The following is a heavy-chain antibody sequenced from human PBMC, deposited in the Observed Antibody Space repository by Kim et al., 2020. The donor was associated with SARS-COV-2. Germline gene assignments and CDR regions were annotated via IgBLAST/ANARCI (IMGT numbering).Heavy chain of an antibody. CDR1: GFTFSTYA. Sequence: GGSLRLSCSASGFTFSTYAMHWVRQAPGKGLEYVSSISSDGIATYYTDSVKNRFTISRDNSRNTLSLQMSSLRTEDTAVYYFVKDRWVDYWGQGTLVTVS. CDR3: VKDRWVDY. J-gene: IGHJ4*02. D-gene: IGHD6-13*01. V-gene: IGHV3-64D*09. CDR2: ISSDGIAT.